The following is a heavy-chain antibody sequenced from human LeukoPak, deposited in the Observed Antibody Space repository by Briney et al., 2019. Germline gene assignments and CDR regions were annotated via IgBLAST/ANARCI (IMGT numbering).Heavy chain of an antibody. V-gene: IGHV4-39*01. CDR1: GGSITSRSYY. CDR2: VYFSGYT. J-gene: IGHJ6*02. Sequence: SETLSLTCTVSGGSITSRSYYWGWIRQPPGKELEWIGSVYFSGYTYYNPSLKSRVTMSVDTSKNQFSLKLSSVTAADTALYYCARHRGALFGPKDVWGQGTTVTVSS. D-gene: IGHD3-3*01. CDR3: ARHRGALFGPKDV.